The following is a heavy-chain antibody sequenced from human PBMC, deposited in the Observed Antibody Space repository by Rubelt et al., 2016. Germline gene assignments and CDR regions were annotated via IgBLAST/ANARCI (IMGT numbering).Heavy chain of an antibody. V-gene: IGHV4-59*01. CDR2: ILYTGTT. Sequence: QVQLQESGPGLVKPSETLSLTCTVSGGSIIPYCWSWIRQPPGKGLEWIGYILYTGTTDYNPSLKDRVTISVDTSKSQFSLKLNSLSAADTATFFCAGGDMTGYISGRWSLDGFDIWGQGTMVTVSS. CDR3: AGGDMTGYISGRWSLDGFDI. J-gene: IGHJ3*02. CDR1: GGSIIPYC. D-gene: IGHD3-9*01.